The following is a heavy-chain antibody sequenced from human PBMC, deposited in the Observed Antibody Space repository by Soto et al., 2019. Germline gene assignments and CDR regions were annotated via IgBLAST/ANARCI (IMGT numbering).Heavy chain of an antibody. Sequence: GGSLRLSCAASGFTFSSYGMHWVRQAPGKGLEWVAVISYDGSNKYYADSVKGRFTISRDNSKNTLYLQMNSLRAEDTGVYFCASRIPSWVFDYWGLGTLVTVSS. J-gene: IGHJ4*01. CDR2: ISYDGSNK. D-gene: IGHD2-21*01. CDR3: ASRIPSWVFDY. CDR1: GFTFSSYG. V-gene: IGHV3-30*03.